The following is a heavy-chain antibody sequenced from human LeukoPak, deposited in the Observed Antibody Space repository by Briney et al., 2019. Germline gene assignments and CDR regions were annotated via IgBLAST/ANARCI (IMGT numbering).Heavy chain of an antibody. D-gene: IGHD3-10*01. CDR2: INPNSGGT. J-gene: IGHJ4*02. CDR3: ARDRDLWFGELFRGDY. CDR1: GYTFTGYY. Sequence: GASVKVSCKASGYTFTGYYMHWVRQAPGQGLEWMGWINPNSGGTNYAQEFQGRVTMTRDTSISTAYMELSRLRSDDTAVYYCARDRDLWFGELFRGDYWGQGTLVTVSS. V-gene: IGHV1-2*02.